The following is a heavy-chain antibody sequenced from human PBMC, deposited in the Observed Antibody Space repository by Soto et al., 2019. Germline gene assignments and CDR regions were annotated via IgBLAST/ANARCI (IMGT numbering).Heavy chain of an antibody. Sequence: GGSLRLSCAASGFTFSSYWMSWVRQAPGKGLEWVANIKQDGSEKYYVDSVKGRFTISHDTTKNSLSLQMTSLSAEDSAVYYCARDQTLGRYSSSCGDFDIWGQGTMVTVSS. J-gene: IGHJ3*02. CDR1: GFTFSSYW. CDR2: IKQDGSEK. D-gene: IGHD6-13*01. CDR3: ARDQTLGRYSSSCGDFDI. V-gene: IGHV3-7*01.